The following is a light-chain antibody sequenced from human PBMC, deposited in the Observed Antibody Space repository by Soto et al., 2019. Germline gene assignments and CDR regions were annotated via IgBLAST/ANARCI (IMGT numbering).Light chain of an antibody. CDR2: SNN. Sequence: QSVLTQPPSASGTPGQRVTISCSGGRSNIGSNTVNWYQQLPGTAPKLLMYSNNQRPSGVPDRFSGSKSGTSASLDIIGLQSEDEADYYCATWDDSLSGYVFGTGTKVTVL. J-gene: IGLJ1*01. CDR1: RSNIGSNT. V-gene: IGLV1-44*01. CDR3: ATWDDSLSGYV.